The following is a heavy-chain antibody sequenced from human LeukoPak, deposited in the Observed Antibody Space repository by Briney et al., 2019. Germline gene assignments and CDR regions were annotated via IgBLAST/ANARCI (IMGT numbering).Heavy chain of an antibody. CDR2: IWYDGSNK. V-gene: IGHV3-33*01. J-gene: IGHJ4*02. CDR1: GFTFSSYG. D-gene: IGHD5-18*01. Sequence: GGSLRLSCAASGFTFSSYGMQWVRQAPGKGLEWVAVIWYDGSNKYYADSVKGRFTISRDNSKNTLYLQMNSLRAEDTAVYYCARKARRGYSYGLDYWGQGTLVTVSS. CDR3: ARKARRGYSYGLDY.